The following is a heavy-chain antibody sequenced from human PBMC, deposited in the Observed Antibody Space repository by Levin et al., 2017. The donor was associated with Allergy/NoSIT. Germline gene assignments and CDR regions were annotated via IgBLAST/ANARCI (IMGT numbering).Heavy chain of an antibody. CDR3: ARDQVTYYYDSSDAFDI. V-gene: IGHV1-18*01. CDR2: ISAYNGNT. Sequence: ASVKVSCKASGYTFTSYGISWVRQAPGQGLEWMGWISAYNGNTNYAQKLQGRVTMTTDTSTSTAYMELRSLRSDDTAVYYCARDQVTYYYDSSDAFDIWGQGTMVTVSS. J-gene: IGHJ3*02. D-gene: IGHD3-22*01. CDR1: GYTFTSYG.